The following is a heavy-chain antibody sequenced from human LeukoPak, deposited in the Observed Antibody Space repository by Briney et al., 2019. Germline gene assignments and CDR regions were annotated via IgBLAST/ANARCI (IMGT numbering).Heavy chain of an antibody. CDR1: GGTFSSYA. D-gene: IGHD3-22*01. J-gene: IGHJ4*02. V-gene: IGHV1-69*04. Sequence: SVKVSCKASGGTFSSYAISWVRQAPGQGLEWMGRIIPIFGIANYAQKFQGRVTITADKSTSTAYMELSSLRSEDTAVYYCARDSPYYYDSSGQLPFDYWARGTLVTVSS. CDR3: ARDSPYYYDSSGQLPFDY. CDR2: IIPIFGIA.